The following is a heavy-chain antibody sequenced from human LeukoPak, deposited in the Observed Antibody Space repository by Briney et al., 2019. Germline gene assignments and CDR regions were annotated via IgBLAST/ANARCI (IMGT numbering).Heavy chain of an antibody. D-gene: IGHD3-10*01. Sequence: SETLSLTCTVSGGSISSYYWSWIRQPPGKGLEWIGYIYHSGSTYYNPSLKSRVTISVDTSKNQFSLKLSSVTAADTAVYYCARASVGMVRRWGQGTLVTVSS. CDR1: GGSISSYY. V-gene: IGHV4-59*01. J-gene: IGHJ4*02. CDR3: ARASVGMVRR. CDR2: IYHSGST.